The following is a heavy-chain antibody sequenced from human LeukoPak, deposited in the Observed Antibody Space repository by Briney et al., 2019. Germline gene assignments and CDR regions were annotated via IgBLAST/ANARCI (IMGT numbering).Heavy chain of an antibody. D-gene: IGHD3-10*01. CDR3: ARGRPGWTTMVRGVMNY. CDR2: IYYSGST. V-gene: IGHV4-59*12. J-gene: IGHJ4*02. Sequence: PSETLSLTCTVSGGSISSYYWSWIRQPPGKGLEWIGYIYYSGSTNYNPSLKSRVTISVDTSKNQFSLKLSSVTAADTAVYYCARGRPGWTTMVRGVMNYWGQGTLVTVSS. CDR1: GGSISSYY.